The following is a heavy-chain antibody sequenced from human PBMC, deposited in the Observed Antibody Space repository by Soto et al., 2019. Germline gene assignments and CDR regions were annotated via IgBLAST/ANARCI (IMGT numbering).Heavy chain of an antibody. Sequence: EVQLLESGGGLVQPGGSLRLSCAASGFTFSSNAMSWVRQAPGKGLEWVSVISGGGSSTYYADSVKGRFTPSRDNSKNTLYLQMNSLRVEDTAVYYCAKDHNGSYRPDCLDSWGQGTLVTVSS. CDR3: AKDHNGSYRPDCLDS. CDR1: GFTFSSNA. V-gene: IGHV3-23*01. CDR2: ISGGGSST. D-gene: IGHD1-26*01. J-gene: IGHJ5*01.